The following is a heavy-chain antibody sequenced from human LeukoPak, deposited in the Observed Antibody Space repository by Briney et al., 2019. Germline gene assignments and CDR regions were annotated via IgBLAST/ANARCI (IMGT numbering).Heavy chain of an antibody. V-gene: IGHV6-1*01. CDR2: TYYRSKWFN. J-gene: IGHJ6*02. CDR3: ARAAKGYFYVMDV. CDR1: GDSVSSNSAA. Sequence: SQTLSLTCAISGDSVSSNSAAWNWIRQSPSRGLEWLGATYYRSKWFNDYAVSVKSRMTINPDTSNNRFSLHLNSVTPEDTAVYYCARAAKGYFYVMDVWGQGTTVTVSS.